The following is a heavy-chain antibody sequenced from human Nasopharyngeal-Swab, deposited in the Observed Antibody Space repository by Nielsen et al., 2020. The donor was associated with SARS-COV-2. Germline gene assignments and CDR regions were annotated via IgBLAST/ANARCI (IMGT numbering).Heavy chain of an antibody. Sequence: GGSLRLSCAASGFTFSSYWMSWVRQAPGKGLEWVANIKQDGSDNYYVDSVKGRFTISRDNAKNSLYLQMNSLRAEDTAVYYCARGTWYSSSGASYYYYYGMDVWGQGTTVTVSS. D-gene: IGHD6-13*01. CDR2: IKQDGSDN. V-gene: IGHV3-7*01. CDR1: GFTFSSYW. CDR3: ARGTWYSSSGASYYYYYGMDV. J-gene: IGHJ6*02.